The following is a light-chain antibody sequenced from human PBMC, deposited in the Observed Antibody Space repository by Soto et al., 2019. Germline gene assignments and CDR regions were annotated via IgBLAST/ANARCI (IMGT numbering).Light chain of an antibody. J-gene: IGKJ2*01. CDR3: QHYGSSPGYT. CDR2: GAS. CDR1: QSVSSSY. Sequence: EIVLTQSPGTLSLSPGERATLSCRASQSVSSSYLAWYRQNPGQAPRLLIYGASRRATGIPDRFSGSGSGTDFTLTISRLEPADFAVYYCQHYGSSPGYTFGQGTKLEIK. V-gene: IGKV3-20*01.